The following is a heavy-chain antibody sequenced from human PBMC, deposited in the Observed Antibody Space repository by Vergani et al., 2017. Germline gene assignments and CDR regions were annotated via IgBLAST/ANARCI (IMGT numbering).Heavy chain of an antibody. V-gene: IGHV3-30*02. D-gene: IGHD3-22*01. CDR2: VLFDGSNE. J-gene: IGHJ4*02. CDR1: GFTFNRYG. CDR3: ARDSPLDNYYDSSGHPPGGY. Sequence: QVQLVQSGGGVVQPGGSLRLSCVASGFTFNRYGMQWVRQAPGKGLEWVAYVLFDGSNEYYADSVKGRFIVSRDNSNDALYLQMNSLRTDDTAVYYCARDSPLDNYYDSSGHPPGGYWGQGTLVTVSS.